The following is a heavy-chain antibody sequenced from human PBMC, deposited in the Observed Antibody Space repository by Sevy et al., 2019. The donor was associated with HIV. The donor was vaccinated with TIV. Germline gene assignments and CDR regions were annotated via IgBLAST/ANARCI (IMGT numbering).Heavy chain of an antibody. CDR1: GGSVSSDAYY. Sequence: SETLSLTCTVSGGSVSSDAYYWSWIRQPPGKGLEYIAYMFYTGSTNYNPSLMSRVTISVDTSKNQFSLKLTSVTAADTGVYYCARVGGLTDYGMDVWGQGTTVTVSS. V-gene: IGHV4-61*08. J-gene: IGHJ6*02. CDR3: ARVGGLTDYGMDV. CDR2: MFYTGST. D-gene: IGHD1-26*01.